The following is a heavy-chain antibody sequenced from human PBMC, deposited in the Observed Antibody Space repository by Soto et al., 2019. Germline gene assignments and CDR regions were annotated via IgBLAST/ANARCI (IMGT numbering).Heavy chain of an antibody. J-gene: IGHJ4*02. D-gene: IGHD2-21*01. CDR2: IKQDGSET. CDR1: GFTFSSYW. Sequence: GGSLRLSCAASGFTFSSYWMSWVRQAPGKGLEWVANIKQDGSETYYVDSVKGRFTISRDNSKNTLYLQMNSLRAEDTAVYYCAKRAVVIAILDYWGQGTLVTVSS. V-gene: IGHV3-7*03. CDR3: AKRAVVIAILDY.